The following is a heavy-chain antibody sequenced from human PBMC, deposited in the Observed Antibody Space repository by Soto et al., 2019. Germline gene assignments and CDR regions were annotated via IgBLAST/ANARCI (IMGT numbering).Heavy chain of an antibody. CDR2: IYYSGST. J-gene: IGHJ4*02. V-gene: IGHV4-31*03. D-gene: IGHD6-19*01. CDR3: ARELPRIAVAGIFDY. Sequence: PSETLSLTCTVSGVSISSGGYYWSWIRQHPGKGLEWIGYIYYSGSTYYNPSLKSRVTISVDTSKNQFSLKLSSVTAADTAVYYCARELPRIAVAGIFDYWGQGTLVTVSS. CDR1: GVSISSGGYY.